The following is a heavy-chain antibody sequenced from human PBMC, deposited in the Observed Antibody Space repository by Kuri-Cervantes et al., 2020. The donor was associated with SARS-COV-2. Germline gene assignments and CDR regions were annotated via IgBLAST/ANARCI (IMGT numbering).Heavy chain of an antibody. CDR3: VKCSAASHPCYLDY. D-gene: IGHD3-10*02. Sequence: GGSLRLSCAGSGFTFSSFAMAWVRQAPGKGLEWISDITDEGADTYFADSVKGRFTISRDNSKYSLTLQMSGLRAEDTAIYYCVKCSAASHPCYLDYWGQGTLVTVSS. CDR1: GFTFSSFA. V-gene: IGHV3-23*01. CDR2: ITDEGADT. J-gene: IGHJ4*03.